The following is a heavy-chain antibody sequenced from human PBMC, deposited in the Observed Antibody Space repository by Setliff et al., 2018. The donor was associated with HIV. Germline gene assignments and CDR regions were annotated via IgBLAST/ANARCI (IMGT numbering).Heavy chain of an antibody. CDR2: ISAYNGNT. Sequence: ASVKVSCKASGYTFTSYGISWVRQAPGQGLEWMGWISAYNGNTKYAQKFQGRVTITADESTSTVYMELSSLRSEDTAVYYCATNPEMATINYYYYYMDVWGKGTTVTVSS. D-gene: IGHD5-12*01. V-gene: IGHV1-18*01. J-gene: IGHJ6*03. CDR1: GYTFTSYG. CDR3: ATNPEMATINYYYYYMDV.